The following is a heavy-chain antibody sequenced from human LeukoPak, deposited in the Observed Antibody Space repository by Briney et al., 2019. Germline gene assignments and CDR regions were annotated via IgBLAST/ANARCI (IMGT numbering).Heavy chain of an antibody. CDR1: GFTFSSYG. Sequence: GGSLRLSCAASGFTFSSYGMHWVRRAPGKGLEWVAVISYDGSNKYYADSVKGRFTISRDNSKNTLYLQMDSLRAEDTAVYYCAKSDFDYWGQGTLVTVSS. CDR2: ISYDGSNK. CDR3: AKSDFDY. V-gene: IGHV3-30*18. J-gene: IGHJ4*02.